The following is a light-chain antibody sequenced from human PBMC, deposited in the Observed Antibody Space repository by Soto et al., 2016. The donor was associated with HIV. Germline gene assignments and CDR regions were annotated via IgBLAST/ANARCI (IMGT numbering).Light chain of an antibody. CDR2: KAS. Sequence: DIRMTQSPSTLSASVGDRVTITGRASQSISIWVAWYQQKPGKPPKLLIYKASTLENGVPSRFSGNASGTEFTLTITSLQPDDFATYYCQQYYTYTFGQGTKVDIK. V-gene: IGKV1-5*03. CDR1: QSISIW. CDR3: QQYYTYT. J-gene: IGKJ1*01.